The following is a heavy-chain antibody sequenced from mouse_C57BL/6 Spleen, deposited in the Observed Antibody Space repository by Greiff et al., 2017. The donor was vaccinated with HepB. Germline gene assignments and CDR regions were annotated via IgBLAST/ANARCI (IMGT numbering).Heavy chain of an antibody. J-gene: IGHJ3*01. CDR3: ARSAIYYGSTAWFAY. D-gene: IGHD1-1*01. Sequence: QVQLQQPGAELVMPGASVKLSCKASGYTFTSYWMHWVKQRPGQGLEWIGEIDPSDSYTNYNQKFKGKSTLTVDKSSSTAYMQLSSLTSEDSAVYYCARSAIYYGSTAWFAYWGQGTLVTVSA. V-gene: IGHV1-69*01. CDR2: IDPSDSYT. CDR1: GYTFTSYW.